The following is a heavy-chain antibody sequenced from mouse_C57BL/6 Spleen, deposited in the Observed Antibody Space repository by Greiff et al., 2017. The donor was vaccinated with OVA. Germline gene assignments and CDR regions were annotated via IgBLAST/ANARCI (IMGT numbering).Heavy chain of an antibody. V-gene: IGHV1-50*01. Sequence: QVQLQQPGAELVKPGASVKLSCKASGYTFTSYWMQWVKQRPGQGLEWIGEIDPSDSYTNYNQKFKGKATLTVDTSSSTAYMQLSSLTSEDSAVYYCAIYGSSYAMDYWGQGTSVTVSS. CDR1: GYTFTSYW. D-gene: IGHD1-1*01. CDR2: IDPSDSYT. CDR3: AIYGSSYAMDY. J-gene: IGHJ4*01.